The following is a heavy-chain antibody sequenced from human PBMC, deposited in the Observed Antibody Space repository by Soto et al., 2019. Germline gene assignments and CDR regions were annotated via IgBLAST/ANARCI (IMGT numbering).Heavy chain of an antibody. CDR3: ARDTFSPKYRSGWYSWDFDL. V-gene: IGHV1-18*01. Sequence: XAVKVSCCASVYSRCRYVSSWVRQAPGQGLEWMGWISAYNGNTNYAQKLQGRVTMTTDTSTSTAYMELRSLRSDDTAVYYCARDTFSPKYRSGWYSWDFDLWGRGTLVTVSS. CDR1: VYSRCRYV. J-gene: IGHJ2*01. D-gene: IGHD6-19*01. CDR2: ISAYNGNT.